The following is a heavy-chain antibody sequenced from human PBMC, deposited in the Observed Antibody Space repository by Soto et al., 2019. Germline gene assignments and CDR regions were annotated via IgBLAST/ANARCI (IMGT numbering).Heavy chain of an antibody. CDR2: ISWNSGSI. CDR3: AKDLNWNYVQAMSFDY. Sequence: GGSLRLSCAASGFTFDDYAMHWVRQAPGKGLEWVSGISWNSGSIGYADSVKGRFTISRDNAKNSLYLQMNSLRAEDTALYYCAKDLNWNYVQAMSFDYWGQGTLVTVSS. J-gene: IGHJ4*02. CDR1: GFTFDDYA. V-gene: IGHV3-9*01. D-gene: IGHD1-7*01.